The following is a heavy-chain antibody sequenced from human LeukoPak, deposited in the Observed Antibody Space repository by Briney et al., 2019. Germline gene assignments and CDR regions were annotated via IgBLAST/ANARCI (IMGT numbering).Heavy chain of an antibody. V-gene: IGHV4-31*03. CDR1: GDSISSGGYF. CDR2: ISYSGST. J-gene: IGHJ4*02. Sequence: SQTLSLTCNVSGDSISSGGYFWTWIRQHPGKGLEWIGYISYSGSTYYTPSLQSRITISVVPSKNQFSLKLGSVTAADTAVYFCARTIVGVTGPSGPDYWGQGTLVTVAS. CDR3: ARTIVGVTGPSGPDY. D-gene: IGHD1-26*01.